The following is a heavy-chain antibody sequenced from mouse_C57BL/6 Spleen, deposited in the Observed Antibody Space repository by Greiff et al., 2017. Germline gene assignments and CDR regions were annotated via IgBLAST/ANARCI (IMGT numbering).Heavy chain of an antibody. J-gene: IGHJ2*01. V-gene: IGHV1-55*01. CDR1: GYTFTSYW. CDR2: NYPGSGST. D-gene: IGHD1-1*01. Sequence: QVQLQQPGAELVKPGASVKMSCKASGYTFTSYWITWVKQRPGQGLEWIGDNYPGSGSTNYNEKFKSKATLTVDTSSSTAYMQLSSLTSEDSAVYYCARDYGSSLYYFDYWGQGTTLTVSS. CDR3: ARDYGSSLYYFDY.